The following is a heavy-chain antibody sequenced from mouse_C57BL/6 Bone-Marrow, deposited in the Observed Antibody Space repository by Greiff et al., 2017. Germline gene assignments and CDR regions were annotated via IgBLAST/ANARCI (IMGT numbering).Heavy chain of an antibody. V-gene: IGHV1-81*01. J-gene: IGHJ3*01. D-gene: IGHD3-2*02. CDR1: GYTFTSYG. CDR2: IYPRSGNT. Sequence: VQGVESGAELARPGASVKLSCKASGYTFTSYGISWVKQRTGQGLEWIGEIYPRSGNTYYNEKFKGKATLTADKSSSTAYMELRSLTSEDSAVYFCARRQLKPWFAYWGQGTLVTVSA. CDR3: ARRQLKPWFAY.